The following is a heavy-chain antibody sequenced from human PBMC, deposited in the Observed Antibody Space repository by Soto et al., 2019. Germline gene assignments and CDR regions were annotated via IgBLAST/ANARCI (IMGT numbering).Heavy chain of an antibody. Sequence: QVQLVQSGAEVKKPGSSVKVSCKASGGTFSSYAISWVRQAPGQGLEWMGGIIPISGTANYAQKFQGRISITADESTRTAYMELSSLRSEDTALYYCARASYDFGSGSGGEGADYWGQRTLVTVSS. CDR3: ARASYDFGSGSGGEGADY. CDR1: GGTFSSYA. D-gene: IGHD3-3*01. V-gene: IGHV1-69*01. J-gene: IGHJ4*02. CDR2: IIPISGTA.